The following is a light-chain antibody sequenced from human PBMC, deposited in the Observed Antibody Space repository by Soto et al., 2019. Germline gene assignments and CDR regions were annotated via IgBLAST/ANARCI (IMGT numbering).Light chain of an antibody. CDR2: DVS. CDR1: SSDVGGYNY. J-gene: IGLJ2*01. V-gene: IGLV2-11*01. CDR3: CSYAGSHTFVI. Sequence: QSALTQPRSVSGSPGQSVTISCTGTSSDVGGYNYVSWYQQHPGKAPKLIIFDVSKRPSGVPDRFSGSKSGNTASLTISGLQAEDEANYYCCSYAGSHTFVIFGGGTKLTV.